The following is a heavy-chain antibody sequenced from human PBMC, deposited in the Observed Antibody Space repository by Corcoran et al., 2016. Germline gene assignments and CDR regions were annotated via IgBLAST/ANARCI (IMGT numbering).Heavy chain of an antibody. CDR2: ISGSSGTI. Sequence: EVQLVESGGDLVQPGGSLRLSCAASGFTFSTYSMDWVRQAPGKGLEWVSYISGSSGTIYYADSVKGRFTISRDNAKNSLYLQMNSLRDEDTAVYYCARRVPGGFDYLGQGTLVTVSS. CDR1: GFTFSTYS. V-gene: IGHV3-48*02. CDR3: ARRVPGGFDY. J-gene: IGHJ4*02.